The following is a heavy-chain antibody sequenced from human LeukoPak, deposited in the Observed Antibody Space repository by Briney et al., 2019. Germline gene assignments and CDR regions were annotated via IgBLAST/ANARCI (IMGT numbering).Heavy chain of an antibody. Sequence: GGSLRLSCAASGFTFSSYAMSWVRQAPGKGLEWVSAISGSGGSTYYADSVKGRFTISRDNSKNTLYLQMNSLRAEDTAVYYCANLGSGPYYDILTGCYSDYWGQGTLVTVSS. CDR1: GFTFSSYA. J-gene: IGHJ4*02. CDR3: ANLGSGPYYDILTGCYSDY. CDR2: ISGSGGST. V-gene: IGHV3-23*01. D-gene: IGHD3-9*01.